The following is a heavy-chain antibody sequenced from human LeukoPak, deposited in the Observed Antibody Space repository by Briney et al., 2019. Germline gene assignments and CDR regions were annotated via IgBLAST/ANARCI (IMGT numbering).Heavy chain of an antibody. CDR3: ARDVALSGYDCVWGSPFDY. CDR2: IKQDGSEK. CDR1: GFTFSSYW. Sequence: GGSLRLSCAASGFTFSSYWMSWVRQAPGKGLEWVANIKQDGSEKYYVDSVKGRFTISRDNAKNSLYLQMNSLRAEDTAVYYCARDVALSGYDCVWGSPFDYWGQGTLVTVSS. V-gene: IGHV3-7*01. J-gene: IGHJ4*02. D-gene: IGHD3-16*01.